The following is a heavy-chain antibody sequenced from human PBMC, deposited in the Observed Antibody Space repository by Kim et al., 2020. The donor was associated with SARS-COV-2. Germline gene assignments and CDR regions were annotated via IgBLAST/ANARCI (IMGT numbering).Heavy chain of an antibody. D-gene: IGHD6-19*01. Sequence: VTSGKGRFTISRDNAKNPLYLQMNSLRAEDTAVYYCAREAGSYYYGMDVWGQGTTVTVSS. CDR3: AREAGSYYYGMDV. V-gene: IGHV3-7*03. J-gene: IGHJ6*02.